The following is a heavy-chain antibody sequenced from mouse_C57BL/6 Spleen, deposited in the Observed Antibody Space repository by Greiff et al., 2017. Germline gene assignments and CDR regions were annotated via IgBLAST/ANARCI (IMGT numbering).Heavy chain of an antibody. Sequence: QVQLQQSGAELVRPGASVTLSCKASGYTFTDYEMHWVKQTPVHGLEWIGAIDPETGGTAYNQKFKGKAILTADKSSSTAYMELSSLTSEDSAVYYCTRPYQGYFGDWGQGTTLTVSS. CDR2: IDPETGGT. D-gene: IGHD2-10*01. CDR1: GYTFTDYE. CDR3: TRPYQGYFGD. J-gene: IGHJ2*01. V-gene: IGHV1-15*01.